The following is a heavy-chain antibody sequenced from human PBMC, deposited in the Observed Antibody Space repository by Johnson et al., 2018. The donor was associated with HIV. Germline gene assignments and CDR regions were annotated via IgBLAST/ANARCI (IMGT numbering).Heavy chain of an antibody. CDR2: ISGSGVTT. D-gene: IGHD3-10*01. Sequence: VQLVESGGGLVQPGGSLRLSCEASGFNFKRYAMTWVRQAPGKGLEWVSSISGSGVTTYYVDSVKGRFTISRDDSRNTLYVQMNSLRAEDTAIYYCAKVMDYYARGAFDFWGQGTMVTISS. CDR3: AKVMDYYARGAFDF. V-gene: IGHV3-23*04. CDR1: GFNFKRYA. J-gene: IGHJ3*01.